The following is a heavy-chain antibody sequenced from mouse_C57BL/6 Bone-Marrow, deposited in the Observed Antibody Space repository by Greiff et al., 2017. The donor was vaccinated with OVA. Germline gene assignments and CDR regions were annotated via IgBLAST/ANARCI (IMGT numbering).Heavy chain of an antibody. Sequence: DVKLQESGTVLARPGASVKMSCKTSGYTFTSYWMHWVKQRPGQGLEWIGAIYPGNSDTSYNQKFKGKAKLTAVTSASTAYMELSSLTNEDSAVYYCTVLTGTGDWYFDVWGTGTTVTVSS. D-gene: IGHD4-1*01. CDR2: IYPGNSDT. CDR3: TVLTGTGDWYFDV. CDR1: GYTFTSYW. J-gene: IGHJ1*03. V-gene: IGHV1-5*01.